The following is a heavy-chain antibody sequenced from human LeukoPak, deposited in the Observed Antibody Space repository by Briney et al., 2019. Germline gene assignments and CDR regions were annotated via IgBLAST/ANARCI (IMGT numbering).Heavy chain of an antibody. CDR3: ARVTGSIDY. Sequence: ASVKDTLLASGYTFTSYDINWVRQATGQGLEWMGWMNLNSGNPGYAQKFQGRVTMTRDTSISTAYMELSTLTSDDTAVYYCARVTGSIDYWGEGTLVTVSS. D-gene: IGHD6-13*01. CDR1: GYTFTSYD. J-gene: IGHJ4*02. CDR2: MNLNSGNP. V-gene: IGHV1-8*01.